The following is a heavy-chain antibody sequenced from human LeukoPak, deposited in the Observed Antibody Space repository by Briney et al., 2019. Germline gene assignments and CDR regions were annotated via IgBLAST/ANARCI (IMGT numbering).Heavy chain of an antibody. J-gene: IGHJ6*02. CDR1: GGSISSGSYY. CDR3: ARDSVFWSGYYTLGYYYYGMDV. D-gene: IGHD3-3*01. Sequence: SETLSLTCTVSGGSISSGSYYWSWIQQPAGKGLEWIGRIYTSGSTNYNPSLKSRVTISVDTSKNQFSLKLSSVTAADTAVYYCARDSVFWSGYYTLGYYYYGMDVWGQGTTVTVSS. CDR2: IYTSGST. V-gene: IGHV4-61*02.